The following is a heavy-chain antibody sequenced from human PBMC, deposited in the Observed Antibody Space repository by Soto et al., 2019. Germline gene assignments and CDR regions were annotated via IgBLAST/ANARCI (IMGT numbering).Heavy chain of an antibody. CDR1: GGSISSGGYY. CDR3: AREEGGGYAHRWFAP. V-gene: IGHV4-31*03. Sequence: QVQLQESGPGLMKPSQTLSLTCTVSGGSISSGGYYWSWIRQHPGKGLEWIGYIYYSGGTYYNPALKSRVTISVDTSKNQFSLKLSSVTAADTAVYYCAREEGGGYAHRWFAPWGQGTLVTVSS. J-gene: IGHJ5*02. D-gene: IGHD3-16*01. CDR2: IYYSGGT.